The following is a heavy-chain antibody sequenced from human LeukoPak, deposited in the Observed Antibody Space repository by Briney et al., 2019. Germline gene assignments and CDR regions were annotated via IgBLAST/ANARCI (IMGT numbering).Heavy chain of an antibody. D-gene: IGHD4-17*01. V-gene: IGHV3-15*01. CDR1: GFNFNNAW. J-gene: IGHJ4*02. CDR2: IKSKSDGGTT. Sequence: PGGSLRLSCAASGFNFNNAWMNWVRQDPGKGLEWVGRIKSKSDGGTTDNAAPVKGRFTISKDDSKNTLYLQMNSLKTEDTGIYYCTTGTLTSDYWGQGTLVTVSS. CDR3: TTGTLTSDY.